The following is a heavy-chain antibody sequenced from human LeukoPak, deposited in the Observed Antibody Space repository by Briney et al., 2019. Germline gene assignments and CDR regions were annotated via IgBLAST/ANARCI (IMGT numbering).Heavy chain of an antibody. V-gene: IGHV4-4*02. CDR1: GASIISINW. Sequence: SETLSLTCAVSGASIISINWWSWVRQPPRKGLEWIGEVYHSGSANYNPSLRSRVTMSVDKSKNQFSLRLSSMTAADTAVYFCLYGGNSGDWVYWGQGTLVTVSS. J-gene: IGHJ4*02. D-gene: IGHD4-23*01. CDR2: VYHSGSA. CDR3: LYGGNSGDWVY.